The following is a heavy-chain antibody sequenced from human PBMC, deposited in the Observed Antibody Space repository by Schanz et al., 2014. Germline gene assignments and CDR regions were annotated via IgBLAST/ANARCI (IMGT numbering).Heavy chain of an antibody. Sequence: EVQLVESGGGLVQPGGSLRLSCAASGFTLSNSDMHWVRQGTGKGLEWVSTIGYLGDTYYPDSVKGRFTVSRDNSRNTLYLQMNSLRPEHTAVYYCASPSAYSDYGTYFDFWGQGTLVTVSS. CDR3: ASPSAYSDYGTYFDF. J-gene: IGHJ4*02. D-gene: IGHD5-12*01. CDR1: GFTLSNSD. CDR2: IGYLGDT. V-gene: IGHV3-13*01.